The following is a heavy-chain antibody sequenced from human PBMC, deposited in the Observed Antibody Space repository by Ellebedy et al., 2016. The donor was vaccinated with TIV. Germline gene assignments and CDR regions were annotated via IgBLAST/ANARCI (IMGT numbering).Heavy chain of an antibody. CDR2: ISYTGST. V-gene: IGHV4-39*01. D-gene: IGHD2-8*01. CDR3: ARQPRYCSNAVCYYYYYMDV. Sequence: SETLSLXXNVSGASISSDTAYWGWIRQPPGKGLEWVGSISYTGSTYYKSSLQSRVIVSVDTSKNRFSLQLNSVTAADTAVYFCARQPRYCSNAVCYYYYYMDVWGKGTTVTVSS. J-gene: IGHJ6*03. CDR1: GASISSDTAY.